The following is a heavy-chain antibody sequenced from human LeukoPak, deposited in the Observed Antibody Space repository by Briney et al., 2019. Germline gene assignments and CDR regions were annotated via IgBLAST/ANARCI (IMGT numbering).Heavy chain of an antibody. J-gene: IGHJ3*02. V-gene: IGHV3-30-3*01. CDR3: ARDYYERAFDI. CDR1: GFTFSGYT. CDR2: ISFDGSNK. Sequence: GGSLRLSCAVSGFTFSGYTMHWVRQAPGKGLEWVAVISFDGSNKYYGDSVKGRFTISRDNSKNTLYLQMNSLRPDDTAVYYCARDYYERAFDIWGQGTMVTVSS. D-gene: IGHD3-22*01.